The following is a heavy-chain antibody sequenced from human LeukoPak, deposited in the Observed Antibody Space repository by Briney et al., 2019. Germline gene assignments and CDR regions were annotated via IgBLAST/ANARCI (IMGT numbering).Heavy chain of an antibody. V-gene: IGHV3-23*01. J-gene: IGHJ4*02. D-gene: IGHD3-10*01. Sequence: GGSLRLSCAASGFAFSSYAMSWVRQAPGKGLELVSVTRGSGGYPYYGDSVKGRFTISRDNSKNTVYLHMNSLRAEDTALYYCGKETGIILVRGAVDYWGQGTLVTVSS. CDR2: TRGSGGYP. CDR1: GFAFSSYA. CDR3: GKETGIILVRGAVDY.